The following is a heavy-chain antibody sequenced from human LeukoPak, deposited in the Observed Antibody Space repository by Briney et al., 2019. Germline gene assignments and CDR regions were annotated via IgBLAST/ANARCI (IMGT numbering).Heavy chain of an antibody. CDR2: INHSGST. D-gene: IGHD2-2*01. CDR3: ASLYCSSTSCYLSRFDY. Sequence: SETLSLTCAVYGGSFSGYYWSWIRRPPGKGLEWIGEINHSGSTNYNPSLKSRVTISVDTSKNQFSLKLSSVTAADTAVYYCASLYCSSTSCYLSRFDYWGQGTLVTVSS. CDR1: GGSFSGYY. V-gene: IGHV4-34*01. J-gene: IGHJ4*02.